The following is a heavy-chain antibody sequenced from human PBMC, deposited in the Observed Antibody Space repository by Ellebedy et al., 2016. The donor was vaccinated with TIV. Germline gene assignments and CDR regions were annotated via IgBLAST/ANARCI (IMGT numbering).Heavy chain of an antibody. D-gene: IGHD2-21*02. V-gene: IGHV4-4*02. Sequence: MPSETLSLTCAVSGDSISSSNWWNWVRQTPGKGLEWIGEIYQSGSTNYNSSLKSRVTISLDTSKNQFSLKLSSVTAADTAVYYCSRGVTDQNWGQGILVTVSS. CDR3: SRGVTDQN. CDR1: GDSISSSNW. J-gene: IGHJ4*02. CDR2: IYQSGST.